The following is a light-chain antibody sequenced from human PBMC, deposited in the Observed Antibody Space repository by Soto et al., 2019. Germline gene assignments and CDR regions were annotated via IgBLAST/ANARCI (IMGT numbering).Light chain of an antibody. CDR3: QQHSNSPWT. Sequence: EIVLTQSPGTLSLSPGESAALSCRASQSVTSNYLVWYRQKPGQAPRLLIYGVSSRAAGIPDRFSGSGSGTDFTLTITRVEPEDSAVYYCQQHSNSPWTFGHGTRVEI. V-gene: IGKV3-20*01. CDR1: QSVTSNY. J-gene: IGKJ1*01. CDR2: GVS.